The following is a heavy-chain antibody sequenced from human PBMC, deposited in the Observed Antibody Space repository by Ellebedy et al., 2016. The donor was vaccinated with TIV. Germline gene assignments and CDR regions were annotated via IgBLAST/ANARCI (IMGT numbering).Heavy chain of an antibody. CDR1: GYTFTGFY. CDR3: ARDGELGLRVSIDY. D-gene: IGHD7-27*01. CDR2: INPNSDVT. J-gene: IGHJ4*02. V-gene: IGHV1-2*02. Sequence: AASVKVSCKASGYTFTGFYIHWVRQAPGQGLEWMGWINPNSDVTNYAQKFQGRVTMTRDTSIMTAYMELNNLRSDDTAMYYCARDGELGLRVSIDYWGQGTLVTVSS.